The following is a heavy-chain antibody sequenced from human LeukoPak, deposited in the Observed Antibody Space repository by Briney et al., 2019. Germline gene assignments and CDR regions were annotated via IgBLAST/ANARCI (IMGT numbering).Heavy chain of an antibody. J-gene: IGHJ4*02. CDR3: ATGKRRYSN. D-gene: IGHD3-9*01. V-gene: IGHV3-11*01. CDR1: GFTLSDSY. Sequence: GGSLRLSCAASGFTLSDSYMSWLRQAPGKGLEWLSYISSSGGSTYYAVSVKGRFTIPRDNANNSLYLQMNSLRADGTAIYYCATGKRRYSNWGQGTLVTVSS. CDR2: ISSSGGST.